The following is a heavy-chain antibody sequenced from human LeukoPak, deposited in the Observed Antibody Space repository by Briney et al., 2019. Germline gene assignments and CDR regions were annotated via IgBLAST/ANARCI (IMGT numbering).Heavy chain of an antibody. CDR1: GFTVSSNY. Sequence: GGSLRLSCAASGFTVSSNYMSWVRQAPGKGLEWVSVIYSGGSTYYADSVKGRFTISRDNSKNTLYLQMNSLRAEDTAVYYCAKDFEERSYYFDYWGQGTLVTVSS. J-gene: IGHJ4*02. CDR2: IYSGGST. CDR3: AKDFEERSYYFDY. V-gene: IGHV3-66*01. D-gene: IGHD1-1*01.